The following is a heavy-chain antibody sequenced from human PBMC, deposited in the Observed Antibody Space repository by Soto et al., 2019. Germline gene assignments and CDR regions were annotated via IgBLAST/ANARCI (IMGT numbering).Heavy chain of an antibody. Sequence: ASETLSLTCTVSGGSISSSSYYWGWIRQPPGKGMEWIGSTYYSGSTYYNTSLKSRVTISADTSKNQFSLKLSSGTAAYTAVYYCARSGYDSAYYFDYWGLGTLVTVSS. D-gene: IGHD5-12*01. J-gene: IGHJ4*01. V-gene: IGHV4-39*01. CDR3: ARSGYDSAYYFDY. CDR1: GGSISSSSYY. CDR2: TYYSGST.